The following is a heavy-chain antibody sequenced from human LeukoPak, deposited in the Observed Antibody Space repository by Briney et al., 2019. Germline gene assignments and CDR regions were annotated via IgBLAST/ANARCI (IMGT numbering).Heavy chain of an antibody. V-gene: IGHV3-21*01. D-gene: IGHD2-2*01. CDR3: ASEGYCSSTSCQ. CDR1: GFTFSKYD. Sequence: GGSLRLSCAASGFTFSKYDMSRVRQAPGKGLEWVSSISSSSSYIYYADSVKGRFTISRDNAKNSLYLQMNSLRAEDTAVYYCASEGYCSSTSCQWGQGTLVTVSS. J-gene: IGHJ4*02. CDR2: ISSSSSYI.